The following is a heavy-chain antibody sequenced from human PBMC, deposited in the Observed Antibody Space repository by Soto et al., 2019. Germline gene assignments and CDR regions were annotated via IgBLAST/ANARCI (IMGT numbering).Heavy chain of an antibody. V-gene: IGHV2-5*02. CDR1: GFSLITSGVG. Sequence: QITLKESGPTLVKPTQTLTLTCTISGFSLITSGVGVGRIRQPPGKALEWLALIYWDDDKRYSPSLKSRLTITKDTSKNQVVLTMTTMDPVDTATYYGAHIVTGCFTWGRGALVTVSS. CDR3: AHIVTGCFT. D-gene: IGHD3-16*01. J-gene: IGHJ5*02. CDR2: IYWDDDK.